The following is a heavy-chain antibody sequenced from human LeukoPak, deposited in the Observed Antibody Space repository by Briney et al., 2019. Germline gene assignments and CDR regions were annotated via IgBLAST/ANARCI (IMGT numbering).Heavy chain of an antibody. CDR3: AREYGQWLALDY. CDR2: IIPIFGTA. Sequence: SVKVSCKASGGTSSSYAISWVRQAPGQGLEWMGGIIPIFGTANYAQKFQGRVTITADESTSTAYMELSSLRSEDTAVYYCAREYGQWLALDYWGQGTLVTVSS. J-gene: IGHJ4*02. D-gene: IGHD6-19*01. CDR1: GGTSSSYA. V-gene: IGHV1-69*13.